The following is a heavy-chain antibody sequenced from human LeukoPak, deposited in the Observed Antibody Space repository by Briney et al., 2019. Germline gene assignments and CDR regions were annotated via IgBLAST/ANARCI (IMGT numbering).Heavy chain of an antibody. CDR2: INHSGST. J-gene: IGHJ6*03. CDR3: ARLSGYGLHYYYHMDA. CDR1: GGSISSYY. D-gene: IGHD5-12*01. Sequence: SETLSLTCTVSGGSISSYYWSWIRQPPGKGLEWIGEINHSGSTNYNPSLKSRVTISVDTSKNQFSLKLSSVTAADTAVYYCARLSGYGLHYYYHMDAWGKGTTVTVSS. V-gene: IGHV4-34*01.